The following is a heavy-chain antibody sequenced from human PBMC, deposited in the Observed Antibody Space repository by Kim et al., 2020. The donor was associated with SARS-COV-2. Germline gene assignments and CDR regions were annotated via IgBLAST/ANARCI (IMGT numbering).Heavy chain of an antibody. Sequence: GGSLRLSCAASGFTFSSYAMSWVRQAPGKGLEWVSAISLTGDSTYYADSVKGRFTISRDNSRNTLYLQMNSLRAEDTAVYYCAKVKDSSSWYVVDYWGQGTLVTVSS. J-gene: IGHJ4*02. D-gene: IGHD6-13*01. V-gene: IGHV3-23*01. CDR3: AKVKDSSSWYVVDY. CDR2: ISLTGDST. CDR1: GFTFSSYA.